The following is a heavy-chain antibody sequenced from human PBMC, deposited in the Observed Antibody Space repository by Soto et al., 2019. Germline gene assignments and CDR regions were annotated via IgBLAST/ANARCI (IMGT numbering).Heavy chain of an antibody. V-gene: IGHV4-34*01. CDR3: ARRARYSSSWYYDY. CDR2: INYSGST. J-gene: IGHJ4*02. CDR1: GGSFSGHY. D-gene: IGHD6-13*01. Sequence: QVQLQQWGAGLLKPSETLSLTCAVYGGSFSGHYWSWIRQPPGKGLEWIGEINYSGSTNYNPSLKGRVTISADTSKNQFSLKVNSVTAADTAVYYCARRARYSSSWYYDYWGQGTLVTVSS.